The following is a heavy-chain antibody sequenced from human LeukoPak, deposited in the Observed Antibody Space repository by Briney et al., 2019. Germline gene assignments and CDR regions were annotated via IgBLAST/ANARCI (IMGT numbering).Heavy chain of an antibody. D-gene: IGHD3-3*01. CDR3: ARCSDFWSGSKGYYYYMDF. Sequence: SVKVSCKASGGTFSSYAISWVRQAPGQGLEWMGGIIPIFGTANYAQKFQGRVTITADESTSTAYMELSSLRSEDTAVYYCARCSDFWSGSKGYYYYMDFWGKGTTVTVSS. CDR1: GGTFSSYA. V-gene: IGHV1-69*13. J-gene: IGHJ6*03. CDR2: IIPIFGTA.